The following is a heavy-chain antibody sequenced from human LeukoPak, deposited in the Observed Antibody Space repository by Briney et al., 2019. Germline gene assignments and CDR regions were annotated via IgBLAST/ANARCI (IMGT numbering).Heavy chain of an antibody. V-gene: IGHV1-2*02. D-gene: IGHD3-22*01. CDR1: GYTFTGYY. CDR2: INPNSGGT. Sequence: GASVKVSCKASGYTFTGYYMHWVRQAPGRGREWMGWINPNSGGTNYAQKFQGRVTMTRDTSISTAYMELSRLRSDDTAVYYCARYTDYYDSSGYSPPDAFDIWGQGTMVTVSS. J-gene: IGHJ3*02. CDR3: ARYTDYYDSSGYSPPDAFDI.